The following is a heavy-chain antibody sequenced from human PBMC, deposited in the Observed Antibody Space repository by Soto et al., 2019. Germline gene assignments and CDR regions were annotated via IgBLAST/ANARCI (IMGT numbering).Heavy chain of an antibody. V-gene: IGHV4-31*03. D-gene: IGHD6-6*01. CDR3: ASQGLAARTHGGPIFFDY. CDR2: IYYSGST. Sequence: SETLSLTCTVSGGSISSGGYYWSWIRQHPGKGLEWIGYIYYSGSTYYNPSLKSRVTISVDTSKNQFSLKLSSVTAADTAVYYCASQGLAARTHGGPIFFDYWGQGTLVTVSS. CDR1: GGSISSGGYY. J-gene: IGHJ4*02.